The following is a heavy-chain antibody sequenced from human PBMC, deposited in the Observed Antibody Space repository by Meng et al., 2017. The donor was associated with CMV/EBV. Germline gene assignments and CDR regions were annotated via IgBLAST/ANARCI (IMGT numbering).Heavy chain of an antibody. J-gene: IGHJ5*02. CDR2: INHSGST. CDR1: GGSFSCYY. D-gene: IGHD1-26*01. Sequence: VQLQQWGAGLFKPSETLAHTCAVYGGSFSCYYWSWIRQPPGKGLEWIGEINHSGSTNYNPSLKSRVTISVDTSKNQFSLKLSSVTAADTAVYYCARGVGGWFDPWGQGTLVTVSS. V-gene: IGHV4-34*01. CDR3: ARGVGGWFDP.